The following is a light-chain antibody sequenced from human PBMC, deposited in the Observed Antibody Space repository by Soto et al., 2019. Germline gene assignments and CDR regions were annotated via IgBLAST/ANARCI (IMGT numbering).Light chain of an antibody. Sequence: EIVMTQSPATLSVSPGERATLSCRASQSIGNNLAWYQHKPGQTPRLLIYVASTRATGIPARFSGSGSGTDFTLTISSLQSEDFAVYYCQPYNNWPLTFGGGTKVESK. CDR3: QPYNNWPLT. CDR2: VAS. CDR1: QSIGNN. J-gene: IGKJ4*01. V-gene: IGKV3-15*01.